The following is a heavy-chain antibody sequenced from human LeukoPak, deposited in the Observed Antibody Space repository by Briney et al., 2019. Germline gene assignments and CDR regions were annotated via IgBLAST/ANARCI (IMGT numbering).Heavy chain of an antibody. CDR1: GFSFIAYL. CDR2: TNPAGSET. D-gene: IGHD2-15*01. Sequence: PGGSLRVSCVASGFSFIAYLMTGVRPAPGTGRGWGANTNPAGSETYYVDPVKGRFSISRDNAKNLVYLQMNSLRAEDTAVYHCARSGYVAAVDVWGQGTPVTVSS. J-gene: IGHJ4*02. V-gene: IGHV3-7*01. CDR3: ARSGYVAAVDV.